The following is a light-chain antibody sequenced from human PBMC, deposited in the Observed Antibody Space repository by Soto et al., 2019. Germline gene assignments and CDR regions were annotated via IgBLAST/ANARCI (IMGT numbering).Light chain of an antibody. CDR1: SSDVGGYNY. CDR3: SSYTSSSTLRTV. J-gene: IGLJ1*01. V-gene: IGLV2-14*01. Sequence: QSALTQPASVSGSPGQSITISRTGTSSDVGGYNYVSWYQQHPGKAPKLMIYEVSNRPSGVSNRFSGSKSGYTASLSISGLQTEDEADYYCSSYTSSSTLRTVFGAGTKVTVL. CDR2: EVS.